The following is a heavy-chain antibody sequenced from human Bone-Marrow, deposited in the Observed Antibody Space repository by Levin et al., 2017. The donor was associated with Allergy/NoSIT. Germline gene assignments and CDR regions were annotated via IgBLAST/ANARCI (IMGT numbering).Heavy chain of an antibody. CDR3: ARFRPGDEAVVDY. D-gene: IGHD2-15*01. CDR1: GFTFSNYW. CDR2: MKQDGTER. V-gene: IGHV3-7*03. J-gene: IGHJ4*02. Sequence: AGGSLRLSCAASGFTFSNYWMTWVRQAPGKGLEWVANMKQDGTERYSVDSGKGRFTISRDNAKNSLSLRMDSLRAEDTAVYYCARFRPGDEAVVDYWGQGTLVTVSS.